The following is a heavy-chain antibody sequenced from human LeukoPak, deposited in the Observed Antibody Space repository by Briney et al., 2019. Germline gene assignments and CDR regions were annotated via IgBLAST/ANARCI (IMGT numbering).Heavy chain of an antibody. CDR3: ARRGTTWYFED. J-gene: IGHJ4*02. Sequence: PSETLSLTCTVSGGSINSSNYYWGWIRQPPGKGLEWIGSIYYSGSTYYNPSLKSRVSISVDTSKDQFSLKLTSVTAADTAVYYCARRGTTWYFEDWGQGTLVTVSS. CDR1: GGSINSSNYY. CDR2: IYYSGST. V-gene: IGHV4-39*01. D-gene: IGHD1-14*01.